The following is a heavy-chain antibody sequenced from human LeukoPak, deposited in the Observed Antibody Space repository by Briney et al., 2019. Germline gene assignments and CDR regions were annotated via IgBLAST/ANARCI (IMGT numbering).Heavy chain of an antibody. CDR2: IKQDGSEK. CDR3: AKEDYSSSFDY. D-gene: IGHD4-11*01. Sequence: PGGSLRLSCAASGFTFSSYWMSWVRQAPGKGLERVANIKQDGSEKYYVDSVKGRFTISRDNSKNTLYLQMNSLRAEDTAVYYCAKEDYSSSFDYWGQGTLVTVSS. J-gene: IGHJ4*02. CDR1: GFTFSSYW. V-gene: IGHV3-7*01.